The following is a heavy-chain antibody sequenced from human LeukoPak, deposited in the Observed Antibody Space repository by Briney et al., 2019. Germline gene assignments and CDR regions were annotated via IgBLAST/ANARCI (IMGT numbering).Heavy chain of an antibody. CDR2: IKQDGSEK. Sequence: GGSLRLSCAASGFTFSSYSMNWVRQAPGKGLEWVANIKQDGSEKYYVDSVKGRFTISRDNAKNSLYLQMNSLRAEDTAVYYCARHCSGGSCLDYWGQGTLVTVSS. J-gene: IGHJ4*02. D-gene: IGHD2-15*01. CDR3: ARHCSGGSCLDY. CDR1: GFTFSSYS. V-gene: IGHV3-7*01.